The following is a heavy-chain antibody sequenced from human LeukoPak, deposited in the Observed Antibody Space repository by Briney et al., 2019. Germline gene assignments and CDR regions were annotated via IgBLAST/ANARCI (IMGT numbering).Heavy chain of an antibody. Sequence: VASVKVSCKASGGTFSSYAISWVRQAPGQGLEWMGGIIPIFGTANHAQKFQGRVTITADESTSTAYMELSSLRSEDTAVYYCAREGGSRYFDYWGQGTLVTVSS. CDR2: IIPIFGTA. J-gene: IGHJ4*02. CDR1: GGTFSSYA. V-gene: IGHV1-69*13. CDR3: AREGGSRYFDY. D-gene: IGHD3-16*01.